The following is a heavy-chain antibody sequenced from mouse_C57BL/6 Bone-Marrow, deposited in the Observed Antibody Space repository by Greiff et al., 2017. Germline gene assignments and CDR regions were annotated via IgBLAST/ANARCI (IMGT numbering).Heavy chain of an antibody. V-gene: IGHV1-50*01. CDR3: ARGGVMTRD. CDR1: GSTFTSYW. J-gene: IGHJ3*01. D-gene: IGHD2-13*01. Sequence: HVQLQQPGAELVKPGASVKLSCKASGSTFTSYWMQWVKQRPGQGLEWIGEIDPSDSYTNYNQKFKRKATLTVDTSSSTADMQLSSLTSEDSAVYYCARGGVMTRDWGEGTRVTLYA. CDR2: IDPSDSYT.